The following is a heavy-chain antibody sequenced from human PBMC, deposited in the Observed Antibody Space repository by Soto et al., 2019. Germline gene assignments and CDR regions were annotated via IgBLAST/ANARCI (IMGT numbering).Heavy chain of an antibody. J-gene: IGHJ4*02. D-gene: IGHD3-22*01. CDR2: ISSSSSYT. Sequence: GGSLRLSCAASGFTFSDYYMSWIRQAPGKGLEWVSYISSSSSYTNYADSVKGRFTISRDNAKNSLYLQMNSLRDEDTAVYYCARGLYYYDSSGYWGYWGQGTLVTVSS. V-gene: IGHV3-11*06. CDR3: ARGLYYYDSSGYWGY. CDR1: GFTFSDYY.